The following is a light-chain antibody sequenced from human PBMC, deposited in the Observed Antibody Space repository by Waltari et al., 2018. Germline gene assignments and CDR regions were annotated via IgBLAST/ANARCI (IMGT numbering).Light chain of an antibody. Sequence: QSALTQPASVSGSPGQSITISCPGTSSDVGGYNYVAWYQQHPGKAPKVLIYDVSNRPSGVSNRFSGSKSGNTASLTISGLQAEDEADYYCSSYTNSNTWVFGGGTKLTVL. CDR1: SSDVGGYNY. CDR2: DVS. J-gene: IGLJ3*02. CDR3: SSYTNSNTWV. V-gene: IGLV2-14*03.